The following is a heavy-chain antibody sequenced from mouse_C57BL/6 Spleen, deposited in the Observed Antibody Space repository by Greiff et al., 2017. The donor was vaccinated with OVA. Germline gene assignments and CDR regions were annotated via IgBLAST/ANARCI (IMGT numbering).Heavy chain of an antibody. V-gene: IGHV3-6*01. CDR3: AREVNYDYAWFAY. Sequence: DVQLQESGPGLVKPSQSLSLTCSVTGYSITSGYYWNWIRQFPGNKLEWMGYISYDGSNNYNPSLKNRISITRDTSKNQFFLKWNSVTTEDTATYYCAREVNYDYAWFAYWGQGTLVTVSA. D-gene: IGHD2-4*01. CDR2: ISYDGSN. J-gene: IGHJ3*01. CDR1: GYSITSGYY.